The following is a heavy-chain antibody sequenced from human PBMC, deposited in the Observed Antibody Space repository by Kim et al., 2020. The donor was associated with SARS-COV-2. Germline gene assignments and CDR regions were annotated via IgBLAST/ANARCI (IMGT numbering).Heavy chain of an antibody. CDR2: VSTEAFGRTA. D-gene: IGHD7-27*01. J-gene: IGHJ4*02. CDR3: TVLRNRLGTLYYFDY. Sequence: GGSLRLSCRTSGFNFGDSLMSWVRQTPGRGLEWIGFVSTEAFGRTAEYGASFKGKFVVSRDDSRGIVYLQIYSLQSEDTGTYYCTVLRNRLGTLYYFDYWGQGTLVAVS. V-gene: IGHV3-49*04. CDR1: GFNFGDSL.